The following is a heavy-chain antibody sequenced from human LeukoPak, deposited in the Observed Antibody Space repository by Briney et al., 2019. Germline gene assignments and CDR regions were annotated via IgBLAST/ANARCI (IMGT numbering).Heavy chain of an antibody. CDR2: FDPEDGET. V-gene: IGHV1-24*01. D-gene: IGHD5-18*01. CDR3: ATPAGDSYGIVFDY. J-gene: IGHJ4*02. CDR1: GYTLTELS. Sequence: ASVKVFCXVSGYTLTELSMHWVRQAPGKGLEWMGGFDPEDGETIYAQKFQGRVTMTEDTSTDTAYMELSSLRSEDTAVYYCATPAGDSYGIVFDYWGQGTLVTVSS.